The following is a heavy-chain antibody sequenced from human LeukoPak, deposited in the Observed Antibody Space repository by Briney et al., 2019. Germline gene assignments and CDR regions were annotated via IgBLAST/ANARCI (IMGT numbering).Heavy chain of an antibody. CDR1: GFAVGSNY. Sequence: GGSLRLSCVASGFAVGSNYMSWVRQAPGKGLEWVSLIYSGGAIRYADSVKGRFTISRDNSKNTLFLQMNSLRAEDTAVYYCATEGGPPIERYWGQGTLVTVSS. V-gene: IGHV3-53*01. CDR2: IYSGGAI. CDR3: ATEGGPPIERY. D-gene: IGHD2-15*01. J-gene: IGHJ4*02.